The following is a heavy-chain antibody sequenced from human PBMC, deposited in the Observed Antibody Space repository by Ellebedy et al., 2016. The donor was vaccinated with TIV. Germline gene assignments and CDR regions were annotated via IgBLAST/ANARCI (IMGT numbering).Heavy chain of an antibody. D-gene: IGHD3-22*01. V-gene: IGHV3-7*01. CDR2: IKQDGGEK. CDR1: GFILSSFW. Sequence: GGSLRLSXEASGFILSSFWMTWVRQAPGKGLQWVANIKQDGGEKFYVDSVKGRFTISRDNAKNSLYLQMNSLRDEDTAVYYCARGGGREVVINEDDAFDIWGQGTMVTVSS. CDR3: ARGGGREVVINEDDAFDI. J-gene: IGHJ3*02.